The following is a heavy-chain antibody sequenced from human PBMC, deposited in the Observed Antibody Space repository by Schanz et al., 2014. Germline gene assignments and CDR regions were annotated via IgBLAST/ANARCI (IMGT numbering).Heavy chain of an antibody. CDR3: ARDGDRFYHNYYMDV. J-gene: IGHJ6*03. D-gene: IGHD4-17*01. Sequence: VQLLDSGGGVVQPGRSLRLSCAAYGFTLSSYAMHWVRQAPGKGLEWVAVISYDGSNKYYADSVKGRFTISRDNAKKTLSLQMISLRAEDTAVYYCARDGDRFYHNYYMDVWGKGTTVTVSS. V-gene: IGHV3-30-3*01. CDR2: ISYDGSNK. CDR1: GFTLSSYA.